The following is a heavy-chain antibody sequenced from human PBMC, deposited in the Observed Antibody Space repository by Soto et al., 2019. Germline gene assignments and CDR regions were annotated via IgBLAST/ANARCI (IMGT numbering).Heavy chain of an antibody. V-gene: IGHV4-39*02. CDR1: GGSISSSSHY. CDR3: AARHHSYCSGGSCYPPTPSDI. CDR2: VYYSGGT. D-gene: IGHD2-15*01. Sequence: SETLSLTCTVSGGSISSSSHYWVWIRQPPGKGLEWIGSVYYSGGTYYNPSLESRLTISVDTSKNNFSLKLNSATAADTAVYYCAARHHSYCSGGSCYPPTPSDIWGQGTMVTASS. J-gene: IGHJ3*02.